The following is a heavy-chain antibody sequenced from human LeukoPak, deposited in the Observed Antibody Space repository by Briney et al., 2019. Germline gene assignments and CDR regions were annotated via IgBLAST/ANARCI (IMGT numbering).Heavy chain of an antibody. V-gene: IGHV4-38-2*02. J-gene: IGHJ4*02. CDR3: ARRFKRGFDY. CDR1: GYSISSGYY. D-gene: IGHD5-24*01. Sequence: SEALTLTCTVSGYSISSGYYWGWIRQPPGKGLEWIGSIYHSGSTYYNPSLKSRVTISVDTSKTQFSLKLSSVTAADTAVYYCARRFKRGFDYWGQGTLVTVSS. CDR2: IYHSGST.